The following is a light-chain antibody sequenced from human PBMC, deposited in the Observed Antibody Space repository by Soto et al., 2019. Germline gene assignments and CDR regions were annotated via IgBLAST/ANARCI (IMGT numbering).Light chain of an antibody. V-gene: IGKV3-15*01. CDR2: GAS. Sequence: EIVMTQSPATLSVSPGERVTLWFRARQSVGSNLAWYQQKPGQAPRLLIYGASTRATGVPTRFSGSGSGTDFTLTISRLEPEDFAVYYCQQYHTSPYTFGQGTKVDIK. J-gene: IGKJ2*01. CDR3: QQYHTSPYT. CDR1: QSVGSN.